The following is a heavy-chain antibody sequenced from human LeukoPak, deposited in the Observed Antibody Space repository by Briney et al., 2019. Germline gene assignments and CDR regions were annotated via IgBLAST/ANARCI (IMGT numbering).Heavy chain of an antibody. CDR3: AREREAYYYYYYMDV. V-gene: IGHV3-9*01. J-gene: IGHJ6*03. Sequence: GRSLRLSCAASGFTFDDYAMHWVRQAPGKGLEWVSGISWNSGSMGYADSVKGRFTISRDNAKNSLYLQMNSLRAEDTAVYYCAREREAYYYYYYMDVWGKGTTVTISS. CDR2: ISWNSGSM. CDR1: GFTFDDYA.